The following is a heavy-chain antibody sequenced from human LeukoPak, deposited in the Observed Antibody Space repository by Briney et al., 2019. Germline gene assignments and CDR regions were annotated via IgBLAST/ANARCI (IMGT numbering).Heavy chain of an antibody. J-gene: IGHJ6*04. Sequence: PGGSLRLSCAASGFTLSSYWMSWVRQAPGKGLEWVANIKQDGSEKYYVDSVKGRFTISRDNARNSLFLQMNSLRAEDTAVYYCAKGVDVWGKGTTVTVSS. V-gene: IGHV3-7*01. CDR3: AKGVDV. CDR2: IKQDGSEK. CDR1: GFTLSSYW.